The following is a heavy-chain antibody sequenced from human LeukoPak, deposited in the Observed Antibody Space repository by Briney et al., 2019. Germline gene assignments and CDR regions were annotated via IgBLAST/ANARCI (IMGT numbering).Heavy chain of an antibody. CDR1: GFTFSTYG. D-gene: IGHD3-9*01. CDR3: AKDQGTTGSYDY. J-gene: IGHJ4*02. Sequence: GGSLRHTRAASGFTFSTYGMDWVRRAPGQGLEWVAFIQRDGSYEYYADSVKGRYTISRDNSKNTEYLEMNSLRAEDTAVYYCAKDQGTTGSYDYTGPGT. V-gene: IGHV3-30*02. CDR2: IQRDGSYE.